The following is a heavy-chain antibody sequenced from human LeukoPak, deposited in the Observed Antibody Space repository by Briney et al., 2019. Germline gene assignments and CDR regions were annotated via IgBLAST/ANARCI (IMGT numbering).Heavy chain of an antibody. D-gene: IGHD3-22*01. CDR3: ARVVHYYDSSGRWFDP. J-gene: IGHJ5*02. V-gene: IGHV4-30-4*01. Sequence: SQTLSLTCTVSGGSISSGDYYWSWIRQPPGKGLEWIGYIYYSGSTYYNPSLKSRVTISVDTSKNQFSLKLSSVAAADTAVYYCARVVHYYDSSGRWFDPWGQGTLVTVSS. CDR2: IYYSGST. CDR1: GGSISSGDYY.